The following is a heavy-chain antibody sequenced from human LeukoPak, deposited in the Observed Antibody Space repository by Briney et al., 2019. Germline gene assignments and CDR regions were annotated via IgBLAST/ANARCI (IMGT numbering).Heavy chain of an antibody. CDR3: ARGSRWLQDTLDY. V-gene: IGHV4-59*01. Sequence: SETLSLTCAVYGGSFSGYYWSWIRQPPGKGLEWIGYIYYSGSTNYNPSLKSRVTISVDTSKNQFSLKLSSVTAADTAVYYCARGSRWLQDTLDYWGQGTLVTVSS. J-gene: IGHJ4*02. CDR1: GGSFSGYY. CDR2: IYYSGST. D-gene: IGHD5-24*01.